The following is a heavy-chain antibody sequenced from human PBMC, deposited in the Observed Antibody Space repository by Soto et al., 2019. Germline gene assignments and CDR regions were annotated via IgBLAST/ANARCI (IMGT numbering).Heavy chain of an antibody. Sequence: SETLSLTCTVSGGSVSSGSYYWSWIRQPPGKGLEWIGYIYYSGSTNYNPSLKSRVTISVDTSKNRFSLKLSSVTAADTAVYYCARDSREWGPDRERGYSYGSVGFGYYYYGMDVWGQGTTVTVSS. CDR3: ARDSREWGPDRERGYSYGSVGFGYYYYGMDV. CDR1: GGSVSSGSYY. J-gene: IGHJ6*02. D-gene: IGHD5-18*01. CDR2: IYYSGST. V-gene: IGHV4-61*01.